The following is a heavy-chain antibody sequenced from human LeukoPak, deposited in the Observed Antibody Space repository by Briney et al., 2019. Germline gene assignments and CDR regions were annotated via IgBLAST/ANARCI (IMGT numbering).Heavy chain of an antibody. CDR1: GDSISRSNFY. D-gene: IGHD4-23*01. CDR2: IYYPGNT. J-gene: IGHJ4*02. Sequence: PSEPLSLTCTVSGDSISRSNFYWRWIRQPPGKGLEWIGSIYYPGNTYYNPSLKSRVTIFLDTSKTQFSLRLSSVTAADTAVYYCASCTTIVTPVFDYWGQGTLVTVSS. CDR3: ASCTTIVTPVFDY. V-gene: IGHV4-39*01.